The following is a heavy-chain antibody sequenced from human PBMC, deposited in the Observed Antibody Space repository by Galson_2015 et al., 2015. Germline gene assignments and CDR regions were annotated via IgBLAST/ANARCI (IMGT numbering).Heavy chain of an antibody. Sequence: ETLSLACTVSGGSISSSSYYWGWIRQTPGKGLEWIGSIYYSGSTYYNPSLKSRVTISVDTSKNQFSLKLSSVTAADTAVYYCAKGFTIFGVVTRKINWFDPWGQGTLVTVST. CDR1: GGSISSSSYY. J-gene: IGHJ5*02. D-gene: IGHD3-3*01. CDR2: IYYSGST. CDR3: AKGFTIFGVVTRKINWFDP. V-gene: IGHV4-39*01.